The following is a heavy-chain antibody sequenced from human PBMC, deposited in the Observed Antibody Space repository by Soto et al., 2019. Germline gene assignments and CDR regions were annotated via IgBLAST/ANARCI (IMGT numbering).Heavy chain of an antibody. CDR2: IIPILDLA. CDR3: ARDLGLQGMDS. CDR1: GGTFSSYT. V-gene: IGHV1-69*02. Sequence: QVQLVQSGAEVKKPGSSVKVSCKASGGTFSSYTISWVRQAPGQGLEWMGRIIPILDLANYAQKFQGRVTITADKSTSTAYIEFNSLRSDDTAVYYCARDLGLQGMDSWGQGTLVSGSS. J-gene: IGHJ4*02. D-gene: IGHD4-4*01.